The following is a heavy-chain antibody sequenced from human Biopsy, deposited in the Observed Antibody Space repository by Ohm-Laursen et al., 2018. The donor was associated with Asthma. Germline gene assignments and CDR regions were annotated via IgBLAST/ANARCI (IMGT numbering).Heavy chain of an antibody. D-gene: IGHD3-22*01. CDR2: ISWSSGNI. CDR1: GFSFGDCA. V-gene: IGHV3-9*01. CDR3: AKSADYYDSTDSLDF. Sequence: SSLRLSCAASGFSFGDCAMHWVRQAPGKGLEWVSSISWSSGNIDYAVSVKGRFTISRDNAKNSLYLQMQSLRPEDTAFYYCAKSADYYDSTDSLDFWGRGTLVTVSS. J-gene: IGHJ4*01.